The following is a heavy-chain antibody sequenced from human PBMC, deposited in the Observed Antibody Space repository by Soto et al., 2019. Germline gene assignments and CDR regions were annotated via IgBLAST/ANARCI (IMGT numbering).Heavy chain of an antibody. CDR1: GFTFSSYA. D-gene: IGHD3-3*01. J-gene: IGHJ6*02. Sequence: PGGSLRLSCAASGFTFSSYAMSWVRQAPGKGLEWVSYISSRGSSIYYADSVKGRFTISRDNAKNSLYLQMNGLRAEDTAVYYCARGYYDFWSGYYISPYGMDVWGQGTTVTVSS. CDR2: ISSRGSSI. V-gene: IGHV3-48*04. CDR3: ARGYYDFWSGYYISPYGMDV.